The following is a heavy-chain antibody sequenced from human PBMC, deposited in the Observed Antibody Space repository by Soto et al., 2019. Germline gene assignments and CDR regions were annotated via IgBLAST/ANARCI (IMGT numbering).Heavy chain of an antibody. D-gene: IGHD3-22*01. CDR3: ANIYYYDSSGNDY. CDR2: IYYSGST. CDR1: GFYIRSGGYY. J-gene: IGHJ4*02. V-gene: IGHV4-31*03. Sequence: SETLSLTCTFSGFYIRSGGYYWSWIRQHPGKGLEWIGYIYYSGSTYYNPSLKSRVTISVDTSKNQFSLKLNSVTAADTAVYYCANIYYYDSSGNDYWGQGTPVTVSS.